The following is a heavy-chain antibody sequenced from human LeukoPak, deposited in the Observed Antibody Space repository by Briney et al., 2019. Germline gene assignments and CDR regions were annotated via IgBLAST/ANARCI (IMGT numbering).Heavy chain of an antibody. CDR3: AREPKESAVSIPVAGTINDAFDI. J-gene: IGHJ3*02. D-gene: IGHD6-19*01. CDR2: IYHSGST. CDR1: GGSISSGGYY. Sequence: PSQTLSLTCTVSGGSISSGGYYWSWIRQPPGKGLEWIGYIYHSGSTYYNPSLKSRVTISVDTSKNQFSLKLNSVTAADTAVYYCAREPKESAVSIPVAGTINDAFDIWGQGTMVTVSS. V-gene: IGHV4-30-2*01.